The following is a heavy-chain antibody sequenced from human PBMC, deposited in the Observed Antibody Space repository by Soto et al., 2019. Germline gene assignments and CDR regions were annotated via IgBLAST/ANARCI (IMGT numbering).Heavy chain of an antibody. Sequence: EVQLLESGGGLVQPGGSLRLSCAASGFTFSSYAMSWVRQAPGKGLEWVSAISGSGGSTYYADSVKGRFTISRANSKNTLYLQMNSLRAEDTAVYYCASAAREYYYYGMDVWGQGTTVTVSS. CDR1: GFTFSSYA. V-gene: IGHV3-23*01. CDR3: ASAAREYYYYGMDV. CDR2: ISGSGGST. J-gene: IGHJ6*02.